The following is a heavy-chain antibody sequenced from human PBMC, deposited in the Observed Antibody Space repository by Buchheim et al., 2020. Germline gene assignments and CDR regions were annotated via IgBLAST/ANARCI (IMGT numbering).Heavy chain of an antibody. D-gene: IGHD3-22*01. J-gene: IGHJ4*02. CDR3: AKDYYDSSGYYLVRYFDY. V-gene: IGHV3-30*18. CDR1: GFTFSSYG. Sequence: QVQLVESGGGVVQPGRSLRLSCAASGFTFSSYGMHWVRQAPGKGLEWVAVISYDGSNKYYADSVKGRFTISRDNYKNTLYLQMNSLRAEDTAVYYCAKDYYDSSGYYLVRYFDYWGQGTL. CDR2: ISYDGSNK.